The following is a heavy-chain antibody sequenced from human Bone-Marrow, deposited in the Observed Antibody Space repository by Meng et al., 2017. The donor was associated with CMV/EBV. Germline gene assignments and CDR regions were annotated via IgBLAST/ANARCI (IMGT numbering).Heavy chain of an antibody. D-gene: IGHD3-10*01. V-gene: IGHV3-53*01. CDR3: VRDYSGSSYNWFDP. CDR1: GLTVSSNY. Sequence: GESLKISCAASGLTVSSNYMSWVRQAPGKGLEWVSVIYSGGSTYYADSVKGRFTISRDNSKNTLYLQMNSLRAEDTAVYYWVRDYSGSSYNWFDPWGQGTLVTVSS. J-gene: IGHJ5*02. CDR2: IYSGGST.